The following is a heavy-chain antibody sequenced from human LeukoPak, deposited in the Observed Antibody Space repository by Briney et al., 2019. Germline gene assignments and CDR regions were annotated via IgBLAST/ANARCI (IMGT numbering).Heavy chain of an antibody. D-gene: IGHD5-12*01. CDR1: GFTFSNYA. V-gene: IGHV3-23*01. Sequence: QPGGSLRLSCAASGFTFSNYAMSWVRQAPGNGLEWVSAISGSGGNTYYADSVKGRFTISRDNSKNTLYLQMNSLRAEDTAVYYCAKSSGYDLFDYWGQGTLVTVSS. CDR3: AKSSGYDLFDY. J-gene: IGHJ4*02. CDR2: ISGSGGNT.